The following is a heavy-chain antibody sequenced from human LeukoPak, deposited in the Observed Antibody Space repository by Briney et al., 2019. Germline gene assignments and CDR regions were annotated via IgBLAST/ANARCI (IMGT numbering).Heavy chain of an antibody. CDR3: ARGGIQLRFPLDY. V-gene: IGHV3-66*01. CDR2: IYSGGST. Sequence: GSLRLSFAASGLIVSNNHISLVRQASGKGLEWVSIIYSGGSTYYADSVKGRFTISRDNSKNTVYLQMNSLRDEDTAVYYCARGGIQLRFPLDYWGQGTLVTVSS. CDR1: GLIVSNNH. D-gene: IGHD5-18*01. J-gene: IGHJ4*02.